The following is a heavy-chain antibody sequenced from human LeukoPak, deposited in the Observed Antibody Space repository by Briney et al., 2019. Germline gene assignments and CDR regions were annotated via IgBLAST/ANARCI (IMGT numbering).Heavy chain of an antibody. V-gene: IGHV1-24*01. D-gene: IGHD3-9*01. Sequence: ASVKVSCKVSGYTLTELSMHWVRQAPGKGLEWMGGFDPEDGETIYAQKFQGRVTMTEDTSTDTAYMELSSLRSEDTAVYYCAVGDYDILTGYYYYGMDVRGQGTTVTVSS. CDR1: GYTLTELS. CDR2: FDPEDGET. J-gene: IGHJ6*02. CDR3: AVGDYDILTGYYYYGMDV.